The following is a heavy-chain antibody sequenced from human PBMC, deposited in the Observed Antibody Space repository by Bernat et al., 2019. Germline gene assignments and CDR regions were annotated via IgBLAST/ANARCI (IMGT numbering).Heavy chain of an antibody. CDR2: ISYDGSNK. CDR1: GFTFSSYG. D-gene: IGHD6-19*01. CDR3: AKTPGAYSSGPFDY. Sequence: QVQLVESGGGVVQPGRSLRLSCAASGFTFSSYGMHWVRQAPGKGLEWVAVISYDGSNKYYADSVKGRFTISRDNSKNTLYLQMNSLRAEDTAVYYCAKTPGAYSSGPFDYWGQGTLVTVSS. V-gene: IGHV3-30*18. J-gene: IGHJ4*02.